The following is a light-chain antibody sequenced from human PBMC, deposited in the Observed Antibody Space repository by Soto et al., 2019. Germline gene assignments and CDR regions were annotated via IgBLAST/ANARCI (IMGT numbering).Light chain of an antibody. V-gene: IGLV1-47*01. CDR2: RNN. CDR3: AAWDDSLSGYV. J-gene: IGLJ1*01. CDR1: SSNIGSNY. Sequence: QPVLTQPPSASGTPWQRVTISCSGSSSNIGSNYVYWYQQLPGTAPKLLIYRNNQRPSGVPDRFSGSKSGTSASLAISGLRSEDEADYYCAAWDDSLSGYVFGTGTKVTVL.